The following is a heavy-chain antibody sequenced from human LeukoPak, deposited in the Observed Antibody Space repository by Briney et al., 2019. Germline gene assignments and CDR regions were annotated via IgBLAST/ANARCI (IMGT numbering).Heavy chain of an antibody. D-gene: IGHD2-15*01. CDR2: MNPNSGNT. CDR1: GYIFTSYD. V-gene: IGHV1-8*03. Sequence: GASVKVSCKASGYIFTSYDINWVRQATGQGLEWMGRMNPNSGNTGYAQKFQGRVTITRNTSISTAYMELSSLRSEDTAVYYCARDVGDNWFDPWGQGTLVTVSS. J-gene: IGHJ5*02. CDR3: ARDVGDNWFDP.